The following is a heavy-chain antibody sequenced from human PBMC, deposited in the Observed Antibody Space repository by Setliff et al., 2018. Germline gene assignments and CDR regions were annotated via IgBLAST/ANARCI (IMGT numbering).Heavy chain of an antibody. CDR1: GNRFTDYF. CDR3: ARGRDPAYYYDSGGYYWDY. D-gene: IGHD3-22*01. Sequence: ASVKVSCKASGNRFTDYFLHWVRQAPGQGLEWMGWINPNSGGTHSAQKFQGRVTMTRDTSINTAYMELRSLRSDDTAVYYCARGRDPAYYYDSGGYYWDYWGQGTLVTVSS. V-gene: IGHV1-2*02. CDR2: INPNSGGT. J-gene: IGHJ4*02.